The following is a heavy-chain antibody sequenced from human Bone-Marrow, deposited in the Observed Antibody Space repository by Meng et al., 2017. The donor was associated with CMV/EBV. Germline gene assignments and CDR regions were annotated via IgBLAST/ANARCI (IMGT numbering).Heavy chain of an antibody. Sequence: GESLKISCAASGFTFDDYGMSWVRQAPGKGLEWVSGINWNGGSTGYADSVKGRFTISRDNSKNTLYVQMNSLRVEDTAVYYCAKDGDADWGFDYWGQGTLVTVSS. V-gene: IGHV3-20*04. D-gene: IGHD2-21*02. CDR3: AKDGDADWGFDY. J-gene: IGHJ4*02. CDR2: INWNGGST. CDR1: GFTFDDYG.